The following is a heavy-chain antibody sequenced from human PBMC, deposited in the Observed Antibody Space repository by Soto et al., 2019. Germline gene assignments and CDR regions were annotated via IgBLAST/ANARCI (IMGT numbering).Heavy chain of an antibody. CDR1: GGSISSGGYY. V-gene: IGHV4-31*03. J-gene: IGHJ4*02. CDR3: AGIYSGSSGGTLRY. CDR2: IYYSGST. Sequence: QVQLQESGPGLVKPSQTLSLTCTVSGGSISSGGYYWSWIRQHPGKGLEWIGYIYYSGSTFYNPSFKSRDTLSVDSCKNQASLKLRSVTAADTAVYYCAGIYSGSSGGTLRYCGQGTLVTVSS. D-gene: IGHD1-26*01.